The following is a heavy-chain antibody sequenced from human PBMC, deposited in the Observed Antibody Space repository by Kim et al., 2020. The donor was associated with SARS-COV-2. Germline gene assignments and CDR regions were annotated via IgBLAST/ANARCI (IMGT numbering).Heavy chain of an antibody. V-gene: IGHV3-30*04. CDR2: ISYDGSNK. CDR1: GFTFSSYA. D-gene: IGHD4-17*01. J-gene: IGHJ6*02. CDR3: ARAGDYYYYYGMDG. Sequence: GGSLRLSCAASGFTFSSYAMHWVRQAPGKGLEWVAVISYDGSNKYYADSVKGRFTISRDNSKNTLYLQMNSLRAEDTAVYYCARAGDYYYYYGMDGWGQG.